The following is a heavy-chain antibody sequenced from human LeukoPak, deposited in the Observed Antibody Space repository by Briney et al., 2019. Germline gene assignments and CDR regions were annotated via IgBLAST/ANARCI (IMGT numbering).Heavy chain of an antibody. CDR2: IIPIFGTA. J-gene: IGHJ4*02. CDR1: GGTFSSYA. V-gene: IGHV1-69*13. CDR3: ARGNDSSGYYSDY. D-gene: IGHD3-22*01. Sequence: SVKVSCKASGGTFSSYAISWVRQAPGQGLEWMGGIIPIFGTANYARKFQGRVTITADESTSTAYMELSSLRSEDTAVYYCARGNDSSGYYSDYWGQGTLVTVSS.